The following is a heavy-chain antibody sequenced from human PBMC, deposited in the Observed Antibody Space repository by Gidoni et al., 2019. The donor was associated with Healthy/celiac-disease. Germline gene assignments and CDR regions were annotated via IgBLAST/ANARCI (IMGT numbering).Heavy chain of an antibody. CDR2: IRSKAYGGTT. D-gene: IGHD6-19*01. Sequence: EVQLVASGGGLVQPGRSLRLSCTASGFTFGDYAMRWVRQAPGKGLEWVGFIRSKAYGGTTEYAASVKGRFTISRDDSKSIAYLQMNSLKTEDTAVYYCTRERGGWDGFDYWGQGTLVTVSS. V-gene: IGHV3-49*04. CDR1: GFTFGDYA. CDR3: TRERGGWDGFDY. J-gene: IGHJ4*02.